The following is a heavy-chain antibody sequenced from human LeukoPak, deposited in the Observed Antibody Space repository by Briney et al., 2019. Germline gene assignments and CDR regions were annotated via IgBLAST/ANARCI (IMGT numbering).Heavy chain of an antibody. J-gene: IGHJ4*02. V-gene: IGHV3-30*02. CDR1: GFTFSSYG. CDR3: ARDPFSKADY. Sequence: GGSLRLSCGASGFTFSSYGMHWVRQAPGKGLEWVAFIRYDGSNKYYADSVKGRFTISRDNAKNSLFLQMNNLRVEDTAVYFCARDPFSKADYWGRGTLVTVSS. D-gene: IGHD2-2*01. CDR2: IRYDGSNK.